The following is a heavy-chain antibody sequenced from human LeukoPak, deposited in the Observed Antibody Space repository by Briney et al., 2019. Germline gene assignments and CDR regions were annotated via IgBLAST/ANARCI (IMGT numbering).Heavy chain of an antibody. CDR3: AKTPFTMIVVAHDY. CDR2: ISGSGGST. V-gene: IGHV3-23*01. CDR1: GFTFSSYA. Sequence: GGSLRLSCAASGFTFSSYAMSWVRQAPGKGLEWVSAISGSGGSTYYADSVKGRFTISRDNSKHTLYLQMNSLRAEDTAVYYCAKTPFTMIVVAHDYWGQGTLVTVSS. J-gene: IGHJ4*02. D-gene: IGHD3-22*01.